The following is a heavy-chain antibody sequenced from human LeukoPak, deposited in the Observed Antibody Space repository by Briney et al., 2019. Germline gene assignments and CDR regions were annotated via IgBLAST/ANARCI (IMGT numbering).Heavy chain of an antibody. CDR3: ARVGEGAAKD. CDR1: GFTFNNYA. CDR2: ISGSGPTT. J-gene: IGHJ4*02. D-gene: IGHD1-26*01. Sequence: GSLRLSCAASGFTFNNYAMSWVRQAPGKGLEWVSVISGSGPTTYYADSVKGRFTISRDNSKNTLFLLMNSLRAEDTAVYYCARVGEGAAKDWGQGTLVTVSS. V-gene: IGHV3-23*01.